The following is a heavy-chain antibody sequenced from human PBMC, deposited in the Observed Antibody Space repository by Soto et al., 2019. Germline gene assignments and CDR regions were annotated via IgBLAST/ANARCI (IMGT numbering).Heavy chain of an antibody. V-gene: IGHV1-69*02. CDR2: IIPILGIA. CDR1: GGTFISCT. CDR3: ARIGGYCSSTICPTTQGY. D-gene: IGHD2-2*01. J-gene: IGHJ4*02. Sequence: QVQLVQSGAEVKKPGSSVKVSCKASGGTFISCTISWVRQAPGQGLQWMGRIIPILGIANYAQKFQGRVTITADKSTSTAYMELSSLRSEDTAVYYCARIGGYCSSTICPTTQGYWGQETLVTVSS.